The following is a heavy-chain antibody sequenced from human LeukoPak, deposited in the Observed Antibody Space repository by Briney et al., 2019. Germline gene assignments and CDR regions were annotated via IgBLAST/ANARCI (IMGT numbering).Heavy chain of an antibody. J-gene: IGHJ6*02. CDR2: IIPIFGTA. Sequence: SVKVSCKASGGTFSSYAISWVRQAPGQGLEWMGGIIPIFGTANYAQKFQGRVTITADESTSTAYMELSSLRSEDTAVYYCARERYYDTLNYYGMDVWGQGTTVTVSS. CDR1: GGTFSSYA. V-gene: IGHV1-69*13. CDR3: ARERYYDTLNYYGMDV. D-gene: IGHD3-22*01.